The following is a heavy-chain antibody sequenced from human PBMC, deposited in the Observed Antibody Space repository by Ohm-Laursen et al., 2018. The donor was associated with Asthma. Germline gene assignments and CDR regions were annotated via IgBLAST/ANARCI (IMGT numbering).Heavy chain of an antibody. CDR2: GGSYYDGGLK. Sequence: SLRLSCTASGFTCSSYAMHGVRQAPGKGLEWVAGGGSYYDGGLKYYADSVNGRFTVSRDDSKNTLYLQMNSLRPDDTAVYYCARDVMEWYLPAFDFWGQGTLVTVSS. J-gene: IGHJ4*02. D-gene: IGHD3-3*01. V-gene: IGHV3-30-3*01. CDR3: ARDVMEWYLPAFDF. CDR1: GFTCSSYA.